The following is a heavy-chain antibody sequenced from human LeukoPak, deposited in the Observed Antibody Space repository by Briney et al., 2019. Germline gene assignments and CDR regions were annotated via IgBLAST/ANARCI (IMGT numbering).Heavy chain of an antibody. Sequence: GGSLRLSCAASGFTFSTYAMHWVRQAPGKGLEWVGFIRSKAYGGTTEYAASVKGRFTISRDDSKSIAYLQMNSLKTEDTAVYYCTRADSWPTRFFDYWGQGTLVTVSS. CDR3: TRADSWPTRFFDY. CDR1: GFTFSTYA. J-gene: IGHJ4*02. D-gene: IGHD6-13*01. CDR2: IRSKAYGGTT. V-gene: IGHV3-49*04.